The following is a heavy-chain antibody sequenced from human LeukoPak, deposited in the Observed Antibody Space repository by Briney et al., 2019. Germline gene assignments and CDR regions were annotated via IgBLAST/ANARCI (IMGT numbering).Heavy chain of an antibody. CDR3: ARDLVVTMIPGALDP. CDR2: IYTSGST. Sequence: PSETLSLTCTVSGGSISSYYWSWIRQPAGKGLEWIGRIYTSGSTNYNPSLKSRVTMSVDTSKNQFSLKLSSVTAADTAVYYCARDLVVTMIPGALDPWGQGTLVTVSS. V-gene: IGHV4-4*07. J-gene: IGHJ5*02. D-gene: IGHD3-22*01. CDR1: GGSISSYY.